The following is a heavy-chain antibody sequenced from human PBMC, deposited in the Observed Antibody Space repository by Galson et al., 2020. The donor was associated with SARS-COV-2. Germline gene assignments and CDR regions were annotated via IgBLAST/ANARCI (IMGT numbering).Heavy chain of an antibody. D-gene: IGHD5-18*01. CDR2: IWYDGSNK. J-gene: IGHJ4*02. CDR1: GFTFSSYG. Sequence: GESLKISCAASGFTFSSYGLHWVRPAPGKGLEWVAVIWYDGSNKHYADSVKGRFTISRHNSKITLHLQMNSLRAEDTAVYYCAAVDTARVKLWGKGTRVTVA. CDR3: AAVDTARVKL. V-gene: IGHV3-33*01.